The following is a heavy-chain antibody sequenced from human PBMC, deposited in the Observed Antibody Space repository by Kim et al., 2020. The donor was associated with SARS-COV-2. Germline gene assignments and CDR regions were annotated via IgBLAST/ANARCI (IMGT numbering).Heavy chain of an antibody. D-gene: IGHD6-19*01. CDR3: ARPGSGWSRGYWFDP. V-gene: IGHV4-39*01. CDR1: GGSISSSSYY. Sequence: SETLSLTCTVSGGSISSSSYYWGWIRQPPGKGLEWIGSIYYSGSTYYNPSLKSRVTISVDTSKNQFSLKLSSVTAADTAVYYCARPGSGWSRGYWFDPWGQGTLVTVSS. CDR2: IYYSGST. J-gene: IGHJ5*02.